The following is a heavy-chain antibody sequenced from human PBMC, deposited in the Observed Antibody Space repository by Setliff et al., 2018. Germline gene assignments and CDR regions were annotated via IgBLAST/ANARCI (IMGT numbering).Heavy chain of an antibody. D-gene: IGHD3-10*01. V-gene: IGHV4-34*10. CDR1: DGSFSDYY. CDR3: ARDLNRWFGEFAFDI. J-gene: IGHJ3*02. Sequence: KPSETLSLTCAVYDGSFSDYYWSWIRQPPGKGLEWIGEINHYGSTKYKSSLKSRVTMTRDTSISTGYMELSRLRSDDTAVYYCARDLNRWFGEFAFDIWGQGTMVTVSS. CDR2: INHYGST.